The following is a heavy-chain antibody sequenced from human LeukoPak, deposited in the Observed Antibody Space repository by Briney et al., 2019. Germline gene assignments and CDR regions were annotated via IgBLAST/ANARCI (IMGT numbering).Heavy chain of an antibody. J-gene: IGHJ5*02. CDR2: INHSGST. V-gene: IGHV4-34*01. CDR3: ARAFYSSSWYRSTTNWFDP. CDR1: GGSFSGYY. Sequence: SETLSLTCAVYGGSFSGYYWSWIRQPPGKGLEWIGEINHSGSTNYNPSLKSRVTISVGTSKNQFSLKLSSVTAADTAVYYCARAFYSSSWYRSTTNWFDPWGQGTLVTVSS. D-gene: IGHD6-13*01.